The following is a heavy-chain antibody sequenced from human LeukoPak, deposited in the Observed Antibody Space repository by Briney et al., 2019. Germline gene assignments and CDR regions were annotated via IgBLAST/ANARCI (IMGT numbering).Heavy chain of an antibody. CDR1: GFTFDDYA. V-gene: IGHV3-9*01. D-gene: IGHD3-3*01. CDR2: ISWNSGSI. CDR3: AKGSRFLEWLGGAFDI. Sequence: PGRSLRLSCAASGFTFDDYAMHWVRQAPGKGLEWVSGISWNSGSIGYADSVKGRFTISRDNAKNSLYLQMNSLRAEDTALHYCAKGSRFLEWLGGAFDIWGQGTMVTVSS. J-gene: IGHJ3*02.